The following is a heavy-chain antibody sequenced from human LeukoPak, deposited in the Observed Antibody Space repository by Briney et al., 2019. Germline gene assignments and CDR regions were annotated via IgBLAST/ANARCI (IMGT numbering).Heavy chain of an antibody. CDR2: IFYSGTT. CDR1: GGSISSSNYY. J-gene: IGHJ4*02. V-gene: IGHV4-39*01. CDR3: ARLRVGATNLDY. Sequence: PSETLSLTCSVSGGSISSSNYYWGRIRQPPGMGLEWIGSIFYSGTTYYNPSLKSRVTISVDTSKNQFSLKLSSVTAADTAVYYCARLRVGATNLDYWGQGTLVTVSS. D-gene: IGHD1-26*01.